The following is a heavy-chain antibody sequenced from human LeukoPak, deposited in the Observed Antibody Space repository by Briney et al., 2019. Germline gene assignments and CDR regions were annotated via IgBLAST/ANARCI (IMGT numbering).Heavy chain of an antibody. V-gene: IGHV1-18*01. Sequence: ASVKVSCKASGYTFTSYGISWVRQAPGQGLEWMGWISAYNGNTNYAQKLQGRVTMTTDTSTSTAYMELSSLRSEDTAVYYCATVISGSYGVLYFDYWGQGTLVTVSS. CDR1: GYTFTSYG. D-gene: IGHD1-26*01. CDR3: ATVISGSYGVLYFDY. CDR2: ISAYNGNT. J-gene: IGHJ4*02.